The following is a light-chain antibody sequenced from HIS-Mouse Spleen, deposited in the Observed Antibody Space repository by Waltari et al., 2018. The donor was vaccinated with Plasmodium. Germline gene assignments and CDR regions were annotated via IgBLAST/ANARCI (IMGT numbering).Light chain of an antibody. V-gene: IGLV1-51*01. CDR2: DNK. CDR1: SSNIGNNY. J-gene: IGLJ2*01. CDR3: GTWDSSLSAGVV. Sequence: QSVLTQPPSVSAAPGQKVTISCSGSSSNIGNNYVSWYQQLPGTAPKLLMYDNKKRPSGIPDRSSGSKSGTSATLGITGLQTGYEADYYCGTWDSSLSAGVVFGGGTKLTVL.